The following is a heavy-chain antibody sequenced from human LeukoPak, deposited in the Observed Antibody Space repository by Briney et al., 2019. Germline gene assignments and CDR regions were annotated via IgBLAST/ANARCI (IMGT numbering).Heavy chain of an antibody. CDR3: ARSRAYDYHFDN. CDR2: IYYSGST. V-gene: IGHV4-59*01. D-gene: IGHD5-12*01. CDR1: GGSISSYY. J-gene: IGHJ4*02. Sequence: SGTLSLTCTVSGGSISSYYWDWIRQPPGKGLEGIGDIYYSGSTNYNPSPKSRVTISVPPSKNQFSLKLTSVTAADTAVYYCARSRAYDYHFDNWGQGTLVTVSS.